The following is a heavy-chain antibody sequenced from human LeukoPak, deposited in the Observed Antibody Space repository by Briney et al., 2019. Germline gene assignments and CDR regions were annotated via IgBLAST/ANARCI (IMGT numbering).Heavy chain of an antibody. CDR3: ARVATSYYYGMDV. V-gene: IGHV4-59*01. Sequence: PSETLSLTCTVSGGSISSYYWSWIRQPPGKGLEWIGYIYYSGSTNYNPSLKSRVTISVDTSKNQFSLKLSSVTAADTAVYYCARVATSYYYGMDVWGQGTTVTVSS. CDR2: IYYSGST. J-gene: IGHJ6*02. CDR1: GGSISSYY. D-gene: IGHD2-15*01.